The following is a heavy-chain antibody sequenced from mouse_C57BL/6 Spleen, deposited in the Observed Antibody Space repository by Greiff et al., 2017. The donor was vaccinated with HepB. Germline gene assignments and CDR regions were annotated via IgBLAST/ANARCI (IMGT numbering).Heavy chain of an antibody. CDR3: ARSGYYGSMDY. J-gene: IGHJ4*01. Sequence: QVHVKQPGAELVKPGASVKMSCKASGYTFTSYCITWVKQRPGQGLEWIGDIYPGSGSTNYNEKFKSKATLTVDTSSSTAYMQLSSLTSEDSAVYYCARSGYYGSMDYWGQGTSVTVSS. V-gene: IGHV1-55*01. CDR2: IYPGSGST. CDR1: GYTFTSYC. D-gene: IGHD1-1*01.